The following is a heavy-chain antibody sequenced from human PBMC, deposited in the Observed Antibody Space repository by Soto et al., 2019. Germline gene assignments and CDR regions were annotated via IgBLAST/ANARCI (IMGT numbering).Heavy chain of an antibody. CDR3: AREWGGSGSYYPAYYYYGMDV. CDR1: GFTFSSYS. V-gene: IGHV3-21*01. J-gene: IGHJ6*02. Sequence: VGSLRLSCVASGFTFSSYSMNWVRQAPGKGLEWVSSISSSSSYIYYADSVKGRFTISRDNAKNSLYLQMNSLRAEDTAVYYCAREWGGSGSYYPAYYYYGMDVWGQGTTVTVSS. D-gene: IGHD3-10*01. CDR2: ISSSSSYI.